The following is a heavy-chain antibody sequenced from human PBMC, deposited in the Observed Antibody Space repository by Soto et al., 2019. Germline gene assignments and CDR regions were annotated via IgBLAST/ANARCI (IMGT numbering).Heavy chain of an antibody. V-gene: IGHV4-59*08. D-gene: IGHD3-16*01. CDR2: IHDSWGT. CDR1: GDSISGFY. Sequence: PSETLSLTCNVSGDSISGFYWSWIRQAPGKGLEWIGYIHDSWGTNYNPSLKSRVTISADTSKNQLSLQMYSVTAADTAVYYCARRDPWGSYSSFDAIDIWGQGTMVTVSS. J-gene: IGHJ3*02. CDR3: ARRDPWGSYSSFDAIDI.